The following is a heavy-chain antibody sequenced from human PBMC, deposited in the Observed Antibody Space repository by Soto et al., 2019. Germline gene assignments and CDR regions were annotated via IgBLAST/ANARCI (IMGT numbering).Heavy chain of an antibody. CDR2: ISGSGGST. V-gene: IGHV3-23*01. D-gene: IGHD2-2*01. Sequence: GGSLRLSCAASGFTFSSYAMSWVRQAPGKGLEWVSAISGSGGSTYYADSVKGRFTISRDNSKNTLYLQMNSLRAEDTAVYYCAKGLVPAAMGKSEWFDPWGQGTLVTVSS. J-gene: IGHJ5*02. CDR3: AKGLVPAAMGKSEWFDP. CDR1: GFTFSSYA.